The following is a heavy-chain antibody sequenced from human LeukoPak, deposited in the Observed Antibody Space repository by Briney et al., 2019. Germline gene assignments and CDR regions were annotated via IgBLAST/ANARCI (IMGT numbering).Heavy chain of an antibody. CDR1: GGSISSGGYY. CDR2: IYCSGST. CDR3: ARSRSGSPYY. D-gene: IGHD3-10*01. V-gene: IGHV4-31*03. J-gene: IGHJ4*02. Sequence: PSETLSLTCTVSGGSISSGGYYWSWIRQHPGKGLEWIGYIYCSGSTYYNPSLKSRVTISVDTSKNQFSLKLSSVTAADTAVYYCARSRSGSPYYWGQGTLVTVSS.